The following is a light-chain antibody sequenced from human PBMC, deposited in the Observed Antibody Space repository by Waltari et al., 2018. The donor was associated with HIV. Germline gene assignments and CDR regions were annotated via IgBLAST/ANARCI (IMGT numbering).Light chain of an antibody. Sequence: DIQFTQFPSSLSASVGDRVTITCRASQGISSYLSWYQQKPGNAPKLLIYGASTLQSGVPSRVSGSGSGTEFTLTISGLQPEDFATDYCQQLKSYPLITFGQGTRLEIK. CDR3: QQLKSYPLIT. CDR1: QGISSY. V-gene: IGKV1-9*01. J-gene: IGKJ5*01. CDR2: GAS.